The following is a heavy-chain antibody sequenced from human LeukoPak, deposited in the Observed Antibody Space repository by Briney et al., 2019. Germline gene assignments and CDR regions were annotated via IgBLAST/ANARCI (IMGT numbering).Heavy chain of an antibody. CDR3: MSPRY. CDR2: ISSNSVI. J-gene: IGHJ4*02. V-gene: IGHV3-48*01. CDR1: GFTFSSYW. Sequence: PGGSLRLSCAASGFTFSSYWMSWVRQAPGKGLEWISYISSNSVIYYADSVKGRFTISRDNAKSSLYLQMNSLRAEDTAVYYCMSPRYWGQGALVTVSS.